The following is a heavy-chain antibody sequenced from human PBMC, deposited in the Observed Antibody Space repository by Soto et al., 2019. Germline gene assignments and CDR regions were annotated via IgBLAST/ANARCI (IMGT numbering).Heavy chain of an antibody. Sequence: SETLSLTCSVSGASINISSYYWGWIRQPPGKGLEWIASIYYTGNTYFNPSLKSRVAISDDTSKNLFSLRLNSVTAADTAVYYCARHWRGFRAWPNYFDQRGRGTLVTVSS. D-gene: IGHD3-3*01. CDR3: ARHWRGFRAWPNYFDQ. CDR2: IYYTGNT. V-gene: IGHV4-39*01. J-gene: IGHJ4*02. CDR1: GASINISSYY.